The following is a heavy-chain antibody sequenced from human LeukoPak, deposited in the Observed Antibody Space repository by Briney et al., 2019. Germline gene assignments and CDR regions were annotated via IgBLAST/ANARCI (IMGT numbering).Heavy chain of an antibody. CDR1: GGSISSSNW. Sequence: SETLSLTCAVSGGSISSSNWWSWVRQPPGRGLEWIGEIYHSGSTNYNPSLKSRVTISVDKSKNQFSLKLSSVTAADTAVYYCARVPYYDSSGYYLFDYWGQGTLVTVSS. D-gene: IGHD3-22*01. V-gene: IGHV4-4*02. CDR3: ARVPYYDSSGYYLFDY. CDR2: IYHSGST. J-gene: IGHJ4*02.